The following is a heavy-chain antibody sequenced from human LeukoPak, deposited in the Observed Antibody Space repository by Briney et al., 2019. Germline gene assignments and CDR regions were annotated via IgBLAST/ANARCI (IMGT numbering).Heavy chain of an antibody. CDR3: VSALLGLFDY. D-gene: IGHD3/OR15-3a*01. Sequence: PGGSLRLSCAASGFTFNNYGIHWVRQAPGKGLEWVTFIRYDGSAKYYADSVKGRFTISRDNSKNTLSLQMNSLRAEDTAVYYCVSALLGLFDYWGQGTLVTVSS. V-gene: IGHV3-30*02. CDR2: IRYDGSAK. CDR1: GFTFNNYG. J-gene: IGHJ4*02.